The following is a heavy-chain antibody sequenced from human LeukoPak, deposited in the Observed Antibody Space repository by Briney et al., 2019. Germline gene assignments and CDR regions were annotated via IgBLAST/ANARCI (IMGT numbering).Heavy chain of an antibody. D-gene: IGHD1-26*01. CDR3: ARDSGLGPTWHPFDH. CDR1: GYTFTSYG. Sequence: ASVKVSCKASGYTFTSYGISWVRQAPGQGLEWTGWINPKSGGTNYAQKFRGRVTMTRDTSISTAYMELSGLRSDDTAVYYCARDSGLGPTWHPFDHWGQGTPVTVSS. J-gene: IGHJ4*02. V-gene: IGHV1-2*02. CDR2: INPKSGGT.